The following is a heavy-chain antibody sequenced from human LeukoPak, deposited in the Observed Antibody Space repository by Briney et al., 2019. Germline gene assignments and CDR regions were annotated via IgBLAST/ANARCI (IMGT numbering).Heavy chain of an antibody. V-gene: IGHV1-2*02. Sequence: GASVKVSCKTSGYTFSDYYIHWIRQAPGQGLEWVGWINPNSGDTDYAQKFQGRVTVTRDTSISTAYMELSRLRSDDTAVYYCARGVSGEYYYYYMDVWGKGTTVTVSS. CDR1: GYTFSDYY. CDR2: INPNSGDT. CDR3: ARGVSGEYYYYYMDV. D-gene: IGHD3-10*01. J-gene: IGHJ6*03.